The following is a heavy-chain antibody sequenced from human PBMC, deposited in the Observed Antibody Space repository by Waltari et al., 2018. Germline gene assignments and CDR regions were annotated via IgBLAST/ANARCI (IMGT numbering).Heavy chain of an antibody. CDR3: ARVSEAAAGTIFDY. J-gene: IGHJ4*02. CDR1: GGSISSGGYY. Sequence: QVQLQESGPGPVKPSQTLSLTCTVSGGSISSGGYYWSCIRQHPGKGLEWIGYIYYSGSTYYNPSLKSLVTISVDTSKNQFSLKLSSVTAADTAVYYCARVSEAAAGTIFDYWGQGTLVTVSS. D-gene: IGHD6-13*01. V-gene: IGHV4-31*01. CDR2: IYYSGST.